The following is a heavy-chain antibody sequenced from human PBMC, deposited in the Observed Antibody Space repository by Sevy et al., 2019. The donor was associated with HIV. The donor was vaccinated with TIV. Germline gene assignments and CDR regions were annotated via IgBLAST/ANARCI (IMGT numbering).Heavy chain of an antibody. CDR3: ARGGDFNDRSAKRDFDY. CDR1: GFTFSNYG. D-gene: IGHD3-22*01. CDR2: IWNDGSNK. Sequence: WGSLRLSCAASGFTFSNYGMHWVRQAPGKGLGWVAVIWNDGSNKYYADSVKGRFTISRDNSKNTLYLQMNSLRVEDTAVYFCARGGDFNDRSAKRDFDYWGQGTLVTVS. J-gene: IGHJ4*02. V-gene: IGHV3-33*01.